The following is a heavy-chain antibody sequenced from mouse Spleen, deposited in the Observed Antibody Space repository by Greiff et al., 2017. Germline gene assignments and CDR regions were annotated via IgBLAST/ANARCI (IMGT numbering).Heavy chain of an antibody. J-gene: IGHJ3*01. Sequence: QVQLQQPGAELVKPGTSVKLSCKASGYNFTSYWINWVKLRPGQGLEWIGDIYPGSGSTNYNEKFKSKATLTVDTSSSTAYMQLSSLASEDSALYYCATFAYWGQGTLVTVSA. CDR2: IYPGSGST. V-gene: IGHV1-55*01. CDR1: GYNFTSYW. CDR3: ATFAY.